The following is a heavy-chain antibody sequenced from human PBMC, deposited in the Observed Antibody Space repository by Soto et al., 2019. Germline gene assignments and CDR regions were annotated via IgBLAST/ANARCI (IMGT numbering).Heavy chain of an antibody. CDR2: IIPIFGTA. CDR3: ARGDIAAAGVASSGDY. J-gene: IGHJ4*02. Sequence: SVKVSCKASGGTFSSYAISWVRQAPGQGLEWMGGIIPIFGTANYAQKFQGRVTITADESTSTAYMELSSLRSEDTAVYYCARGDIAAAGVASSGDYWGQGTLVTVSS. D-gene: IGHD6-13*01. CDR1: GGTFSSYA. V-gene: IGHV1-69*13.